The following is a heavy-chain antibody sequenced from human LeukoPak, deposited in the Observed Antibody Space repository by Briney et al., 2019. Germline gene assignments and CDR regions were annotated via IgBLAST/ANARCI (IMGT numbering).Heavy chain of an antibody. CDR3: AKVPRYGSGRAYYYGMDV. D-gene: IGHD3-10*01. V-gene: IGHV3-30*18. CDR1: GFTFSSYG. Sequence: GGSLRLSCAASGFTFSSYGIHWVRQAPGKGLEWLPLISFDGSNKFYADSVKGRLNISRDNSKNTLYLQMNSLRAEDTAVYYCAKVPRYGSGRAYYYGMDVWGQGTTVTVSS. J-gene: IGHJ6*02. CDR2: ISFDGSNK.